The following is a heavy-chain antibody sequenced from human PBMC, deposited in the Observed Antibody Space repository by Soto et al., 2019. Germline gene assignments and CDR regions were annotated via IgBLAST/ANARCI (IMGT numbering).Heavy chain of an antibody. CDR3: ARVRTRGYYYYYGMDV. D-gene: IGHD3-10*01. Sequence: SVNVSCQASGGTFSSYAISWVRQAPGQGLEWMGGIIPIFGTANYAQKFQGRVTITADESTSTAYMELSSLRSEDTAVYYCARVRTRGYYYYYGMDVWGQGTTVTVS. V-gene: IGHV1-69*13. CDR1: GGTFSSYA. J-gene: IGHJ6*02. CDR2: IIPIFGTA.